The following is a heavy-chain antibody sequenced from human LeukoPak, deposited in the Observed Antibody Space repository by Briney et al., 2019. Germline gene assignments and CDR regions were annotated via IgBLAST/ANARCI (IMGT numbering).Heavy chain of an antibody. CDR3: AKSGNTETVDY. J-gene: IGHJ4*02. Sequence: PGGSLRLSCAASGFTLSSYAMSWVRQTPGKGLECVSTIRDSDGRTYYADSVEGRFIISRDNSTNTLYLQMNSLRAGDTAIYYCAKSGNTETVDYWGQGTLVTVSP. V-gene: IGHV3-23*01. D-gene: IGHD6-25*01. CDR1: GFTLSSYA. CDR2: IRDSDGRT.